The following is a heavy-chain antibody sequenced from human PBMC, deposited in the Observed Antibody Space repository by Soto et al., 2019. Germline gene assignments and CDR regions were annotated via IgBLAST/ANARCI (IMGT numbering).Heavy chain of an antibody. J-gene: IGHJ4*02. CDR1: GASISSGGYY. CDR2: ISYSGSS. Sequence: SETLSLTCSVSGASISSGGYYWNWIRQVPGKGLEWIGYISYSGSSFYNPSLESRLSVSMDMSGNQFSLRLSSVTAADTAVYFCARAHTYYYDMSGYSKQSSYFDSWGQGTLVTVYS. D-gene: IGHD3-22*01. V-gene: IGHV4-31*03. CDR3: ARAHTYYYDMSGYSKQSSYFDS.